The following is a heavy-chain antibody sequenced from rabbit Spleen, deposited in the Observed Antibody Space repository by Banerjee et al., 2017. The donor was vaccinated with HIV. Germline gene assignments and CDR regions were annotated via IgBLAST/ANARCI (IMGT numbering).Heavy chain of an antibody. V-gene: IGHV1S40*01. CDR1: GLSFSGNA. D-gene: IGHD1-1*01. J-gene: IGHJ6*01. CDR2: INVSSASI. CDR3: ARDTSSSFSSYGMDL. Sequence: QSLKESGGGLVKPGGTLTLTCKASGLSFSGNAMCWVRQAPGKGLEWIGCINVSSASIWYASWVNGRFIISKTSSTTVTLQMTSLTAADTATYFCARDTSSSFSSYGMDLWGPGTLVTVS.